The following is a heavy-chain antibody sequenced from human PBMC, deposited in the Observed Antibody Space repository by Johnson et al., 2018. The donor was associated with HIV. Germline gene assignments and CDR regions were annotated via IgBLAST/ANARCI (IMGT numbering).Heavy chain of an antibody. CDR2: ISYDGSNK. CDR1: GFTLSSYG. J-gene: IGHJ3*02. Sequence: QVQLVESGGGLIQPGGSLRLSCAASGFTLSSYGMHWVRQAPGKGLEWVAVISYDGSNKYYADSVKGRFTISRDNSKNTLYLQMNSLGTEDTAVYYCARGRWLRDAFDIWGQGTMVTVSS. D-gene: IGHD3-22*01. V-gene: IGHV3-30*03. CDR3: ARGRWLRDAFDI.